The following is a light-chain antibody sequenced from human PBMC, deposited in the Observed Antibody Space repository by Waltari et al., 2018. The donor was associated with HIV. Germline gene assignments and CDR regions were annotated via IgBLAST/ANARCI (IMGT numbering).Light chain of an antibody. J-gene: IGLJ1*01. CDR1: SSDVGGYNY. Sequence: QSALTQPASVSGSPRQSITISCTGTSSDVGGYNYVSWYQQHPGKAPKLMFYDVSNLPSVLSDRFSGSKSGNTASLTISGLQAEDESDYYCSSYTSSSTPYVFGTGTKVTVL. V-gene: IGLV2-14*03. CDR3: SSYTSSSTPYV. CDR2: DVS.